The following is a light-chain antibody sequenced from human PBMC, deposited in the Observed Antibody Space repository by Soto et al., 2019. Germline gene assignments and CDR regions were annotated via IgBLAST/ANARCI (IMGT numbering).Light chain of an antibody. CDR3: QQYNNWPGIT. V-gene: IGKV3-15*01. CDR2: GAS. CDR1: QSVRSN. J-gene: IGKJ5*01. Sequence: EIVMTQSPATLPVSPGERATLSCRASQSVRSNIAWYQQKPGQAPRLLIYGASTRVTGIPVRFSGSGSGTEFTLTISSLQSEDSAVYYCQQYNNWPGITFGQGTRLEI.